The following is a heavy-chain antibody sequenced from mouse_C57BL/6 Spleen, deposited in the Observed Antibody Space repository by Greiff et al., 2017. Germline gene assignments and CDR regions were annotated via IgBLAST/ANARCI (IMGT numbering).Heavy chain of an antibody. V-gene: IGHV14-2*01. CDR1: GFNIKDYY. J-gene: IGHJ1*03. CDR2: IDPEDGET. Sequence: VQLQQSGAELVKPGASVKLSCTASGFNIKDYYMHWVKQRPEQGLEWIGRIDPEDGETKYAPKFQGKATITADTSSNTAYLQLSSLTSEDTAVYGGASDYDSSYRDWYFDVWGTGTTVTVSS. D-gene: IGHD1-1*01. CDR3: ASDYDSSYRDWYFDV.